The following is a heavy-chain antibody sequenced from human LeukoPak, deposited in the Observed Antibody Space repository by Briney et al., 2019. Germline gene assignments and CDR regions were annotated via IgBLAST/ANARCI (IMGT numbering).Heavy chain of an antibody. Sequence: PGGSLRLSCAASGFTFSDSAMHWVRQASGKGLEWVGRIRSKANNYATAYAASVKGRFTISRDNSKNTLYLQMNSLRAEDTAVYYCAKDGYCSGGSCYLWYFDYWGQGTLVTVSS. D-gene: IGHD2-15*01. CDR2: IRSKANNYAT. J-gene: IGHJ4*02. CDR1: GFTFSDSA. V-gene: IGHV3-73*01. CDR3: AKDGYCSGGSCYLWYFDY.